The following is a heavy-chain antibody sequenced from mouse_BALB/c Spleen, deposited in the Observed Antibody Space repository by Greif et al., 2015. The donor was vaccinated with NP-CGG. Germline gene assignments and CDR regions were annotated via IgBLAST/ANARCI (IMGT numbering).Heavy chain of an antibody. V-gene: IGHV14-3*02. CDR3: AGNDGFAY. Sequence: DVKLQESGAELVKPGASVKLSCTASGFNIKDTYMHWVKQRPEQGLEWIGRIDPANGNTKYDPKFQGKATITADTSSNTAYLQLSSLTSEDTAVYYCAGNDGFAYWGQGTLVTVSA. CDR1: GFNIKDTY. CDR2: IDPANGNT. D-gene: IGHD2-12*01. J-gene: IGHJ3*01.